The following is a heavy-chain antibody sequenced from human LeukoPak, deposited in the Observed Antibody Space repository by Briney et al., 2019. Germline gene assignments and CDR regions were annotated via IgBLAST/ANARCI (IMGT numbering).Heavy chain of an antibody. D-gene: IGHD3-16*02. Sequence: SQTLSLTCTVSGGSISSGSYYWSWIRQPAGKGLEWIGRIYTSGSTNYNPSLKSRVTISVDTSKNQFSLKLSSVTAADTAVYYCAKDLTSHYVWGSYRNSAPDYWGQGTLVTVSS. CDR3: AKDLTSHYVWGSYRNSAPDY. V-gene: IGHV4-61*02. CDR1: GGSISSGSYY. J-gene: IGHJ4*02. CDR2: IYTSGST.